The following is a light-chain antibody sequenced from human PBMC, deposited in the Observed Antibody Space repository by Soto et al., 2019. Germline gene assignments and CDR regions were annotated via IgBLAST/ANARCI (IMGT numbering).Light chain of an antibody. CDR2: EVS. J-gene: IGLJ3*02. CDR1: SSDVGGYNY. CDR3: QAYDYSLTASV. Sequence: QSALTQPASVSGSPGQSITISCTGTSSDVGGYNYVSWYQQHPGKAPKLMIYEVSNRPSGVSNRFSGPKSGNTASLTISGLQAEDEADYYCQAYDYSLTASVFGGGTKLTVL. V-gene: IGLV2-14*01.